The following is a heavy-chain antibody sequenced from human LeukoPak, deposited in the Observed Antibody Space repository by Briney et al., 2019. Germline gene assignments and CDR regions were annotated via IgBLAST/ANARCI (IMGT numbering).Heavy chain of an antibody. CDR1: GGSISIYY. V-gene: IGHV4-59*01. CDR2: IFYSGST. Sequence: SATLSLTCTVSGGSISIYYSSWTRQPPGGGLECVGYIFYSGSTNYNPSLKSRVTISVDTSKNQFSLKLSSVTAADTAVYYCARGIAVAGTSGYYYGMDVWGQGTTVTVPS. CDR3: ARGIAVAGTSGYYYGMDV. J-gene: IGHJ6*02. D-gene: IGHD6-19*01.